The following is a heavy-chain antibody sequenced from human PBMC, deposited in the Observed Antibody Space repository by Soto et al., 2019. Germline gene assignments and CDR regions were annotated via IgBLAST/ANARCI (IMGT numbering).Heavy chain of an antibody. CDR1: GFTFTTYG. Sequence: GGSLRLSCAASGFTFTTYGMHWVRQAPGKGLEWVAVIWFDGSNTYYADSVKGRFTISRDNSKNTLYLQMNSLRAEDTAVYYCARDGPSSRGYYYDSSGYWDLDYWGQGALVTVSS. J-gene: IGHJ4*02. CDR3: ARDGPSSRGYYYDSSGYWDLDY. D-gene: IGHD3-22*01. V-gene: IGHV3-33*01. CDR2: IWFDGSNT.